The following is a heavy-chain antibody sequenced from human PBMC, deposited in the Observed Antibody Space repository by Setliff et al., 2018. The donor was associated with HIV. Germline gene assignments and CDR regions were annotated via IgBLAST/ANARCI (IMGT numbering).Heavy chain of an antibody. D-gene: IGHD6-13*01. CDR1: GFTFRSYG. V-gene: IGHV3-30*18. CDR2: ISNDGSEI. J-gene: IGHJ4*02. CDR3: AKNLYSSRWSPLDY. Sequence: GGSLRLSCEGSGFTFRSYGMHWVRQTPDKGLEWLAIISNDGSEINYGDSAKGRFTISRDDSKNTVYLQMNSLRTEDSAVYYCAKNLYSSRWSPLDYWGQGTLVTVSS.